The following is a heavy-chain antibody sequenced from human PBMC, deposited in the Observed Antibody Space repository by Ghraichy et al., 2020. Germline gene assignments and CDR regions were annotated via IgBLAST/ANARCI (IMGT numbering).Heavy chain of an antibody. CDR2: IYYSGST. CDR3: ATDPLGSSSSPWDY. V-gene: IGHV4-39*01. J-gene: IGHJ4*02. Sequence: SETLSLTCTVSGGSISSSSYYWGWIRQPPGKGLEWIGSIYYSGSTYYNPSLKSRVTISVDTSKNQFSLKLSSVTAADTAVYYCATDPLGSSSSPWDYWGQGTLVTVSS. D-gene: IGHD6-6*01. CDR1: GGSISSSSYY.